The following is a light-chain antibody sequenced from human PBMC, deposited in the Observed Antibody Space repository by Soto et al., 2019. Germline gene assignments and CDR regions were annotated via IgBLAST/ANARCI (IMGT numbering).Light chain of an antibody. CDR3: QQYNNWPRT. Sequence: IVMTQSPATLSVSPGERATLSCRASQSVSSNLAWYQRKPGQAPRLLIYGASTRATGIPVRFSGSGSGTEFTLTISSLQSEDFAVYYCQQYNNWPRTFGQGTKVDIK. CDR2: GAS. J-gene: IGKJ1*01. CDR1: QSVSSN. V-gene: IGKV3-15*01.